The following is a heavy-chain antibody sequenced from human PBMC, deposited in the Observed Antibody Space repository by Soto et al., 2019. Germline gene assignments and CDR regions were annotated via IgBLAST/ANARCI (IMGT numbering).Heavy chain of an antibody. CDR2: IYYSGST. D-gene: IGHD6-19*01. CDR1: GGSLTNYY. CDR3: ARGGWSNDF. Sequence: SETLSLTCTVSGGSLTNYYWSWTRQPPGKGLERIGYIYYSGSTSYNPSLKSRVTISVDTSKNQFSLKLTSVTAADTAVYYCARGGWSNDFWGPGTLVTVSS. J-gene: IGHJ4*02. V-gene: IGHV4-59*01.